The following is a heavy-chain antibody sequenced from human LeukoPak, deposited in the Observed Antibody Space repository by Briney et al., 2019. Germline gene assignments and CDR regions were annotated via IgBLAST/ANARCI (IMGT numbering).Heavy chain of an antibody. CDR1: GYTFTSYG. J-gene: IGHJ4*02. Sequence: ASVKVSCKASGYTFTSYGISWVRQAPGQGLEWMGWISGYNGKTNYAQKLQGRVTMTTDTSTSTAYMELRSLRSEDTAVYYCARDYRDVLLWFGELSKWGQGTLVTASS. CDR3: ARDYRDVLLWFGELSK. D-gene: IGHD3-10*01. V-gene: IGHV1-18*01. CDR2: ISGYNGKT.